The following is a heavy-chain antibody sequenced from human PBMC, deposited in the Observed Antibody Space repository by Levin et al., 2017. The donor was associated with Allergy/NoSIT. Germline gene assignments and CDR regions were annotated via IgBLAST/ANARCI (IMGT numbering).Heavy chain of an antibody. D-gene: IGHD6-19*01. CDR2: IYYSGST. CDR3: ARLADIAVAAPDY. J-gene: IGHJ4*02. Sequence: SQTLSLTCTVSGGSISSSSYYWGWIRQPPGKGLEWIGSIYYSGSTYYNPSLKSRVTISVDTSKNQFSLKLSSVTAADTAVYYCARLADIAVAAPDYWGQGTLVTVSS. CDR1: GGSISSSSYY. V-gene: IGHV4-39*01.